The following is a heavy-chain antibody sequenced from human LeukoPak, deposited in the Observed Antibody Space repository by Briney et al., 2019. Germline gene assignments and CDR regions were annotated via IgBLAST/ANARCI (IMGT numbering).Heavy chain of an antibody. Sequence: SETLSLTCAVYGGSFSGYYWSWIRQPPGKGLEWIGEINHSGSTNYNPSLKSRVTISVDTSKNQFSLKLSSVTAADTAVYHCARGFTYYYDSSGPKLEAFDIWGQGTMVTVSS. CDR3: ARGFTYYYDSSGPKLEAFDI. J-gene: IGHJ3*02. D-gene: IGHD3-22*01. V-gene: IGHV4-34*01. CDR2: INHSGST. CDR1: GGSFSGYY.